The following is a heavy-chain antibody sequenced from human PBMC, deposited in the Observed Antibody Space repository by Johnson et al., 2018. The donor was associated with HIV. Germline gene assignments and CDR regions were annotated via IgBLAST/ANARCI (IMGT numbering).Heavy chain of an antibody. CDR2: IKQDEREI. D-gene: IGHD3-22*01. CDR3: ARDRYYDSSGSHAFDI. V-gene: IGHV3-7*01. J-gene: IGHJ3*02. CDR1: GFTFSTYW. Sequence: EQLVESGGGVVQPGRSLRLSCAASGFTFSTYWMTWVRPAPGKGLECVATIKQDEREIFSVDSVKCRFTISRDNAQNTLYLQMNSLRAEDTAVYYCARDRYYDSSGSHAFDIWGQGTMVTVSS.